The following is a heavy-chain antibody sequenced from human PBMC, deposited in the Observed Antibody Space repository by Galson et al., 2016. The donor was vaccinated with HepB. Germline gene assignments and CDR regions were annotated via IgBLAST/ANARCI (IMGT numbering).Heavy chain of an antibody. D-gene: IGHD3-10*01. V-gene: IGHV3-74*01. Sequence: SLRLSCAASGFTFSTYWMHWVRQPPGKGLVWVARIDPDGGNTEYADSVKGRFTISRDNAKNTLYLQMNSLRAEATALCYCARDWYSAYGSWGQGTLVTVSS. CDR2: IDPDGGNT. CDR1: GFTFSTYW. CDR3: ARDWYSAYGS. J-gene: IGHJ5*02.